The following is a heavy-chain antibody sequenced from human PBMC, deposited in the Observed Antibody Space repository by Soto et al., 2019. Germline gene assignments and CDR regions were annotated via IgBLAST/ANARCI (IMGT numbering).Heavy chain of an antibody. CDR2: IYYSGST. CDR1: GGSISSYY. V-gene: IGHV4-59*01. J-gene: IGHJ3*02. CDR3: ASRQLGIEKDAFDI. D-gene: IGHD7-27*01. Sequence: SETLSLTCTDSGGSISSYYWSWIRQPPGKGLEWIGYIYYSGSTNYNPSLKSRVTISVDTSKNQFSLKLSSVTAADTAVYYCASRQLGIEKDAFDIWGQGTMVTVSS.